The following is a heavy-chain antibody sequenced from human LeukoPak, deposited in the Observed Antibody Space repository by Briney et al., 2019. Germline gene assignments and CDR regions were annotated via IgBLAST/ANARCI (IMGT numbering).Heavy chain of an antibody. CDR3: AKDWNNENWFDP. J-gene: IGHJ5*02. Sequence: PGRSLRLSCAASGFTFSSYGMHWVRQAPGKGLEWVAFIRYDGSNKYYADSVKGRFTISRDNSKNTLYLQMNSLRAEDTAVYYCAKDWNNENWFDPWGQGTLVTVSS. CDR2: IRYDGSNK. CDR1: GFTFSSYG. V-gene: IGHV3-30*02. D-gene: IGHD1/OR15-1a*01.